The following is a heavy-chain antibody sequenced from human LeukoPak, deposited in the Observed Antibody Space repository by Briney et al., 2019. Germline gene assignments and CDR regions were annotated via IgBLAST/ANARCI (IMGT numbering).Heavy chain of an antibody. J-gene: IGHJ4*02. CDR3: ARDGGAGDCGGDCYYHSYYFDY. CDR2: INLDGSKR. D-gene: IGHD2-21*01. V-gene: IGHV3-7*01. CDR1: GFTFSHYW. Sequence: GGSLRLSCPTSGFTFSHYWMSWVRQAPGKGLEWLANINLDGSKRYHVDSVKGRFTISRDNAQNSLYLQMNSPRAEDTAVYYCARDGGAGDCGGDCYYHSYYFDYWGQGTLVTVSS.